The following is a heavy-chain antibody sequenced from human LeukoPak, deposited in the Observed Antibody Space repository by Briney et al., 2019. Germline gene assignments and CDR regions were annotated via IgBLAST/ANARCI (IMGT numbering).Heavy chain of an antibody. CDR2: IRYDGSNK. D-gene: IGHD1-1*01. J-gene: IGHJ3*02. Sequence: GGSLRLSCAASGFTFSSYGMHWVRQAPGKGLEWVAFIRYDGSNKYYADSVKGRFTISRDNSKNTLYLQMNSLRAEDTAVYYCAKDFELPAPLDAFDIWGQGTMVTVSS. CDR1: GFTFSSYG. V-gene: IGHV3-30*02. CDR3: AKDFELPAPLDAFDI.